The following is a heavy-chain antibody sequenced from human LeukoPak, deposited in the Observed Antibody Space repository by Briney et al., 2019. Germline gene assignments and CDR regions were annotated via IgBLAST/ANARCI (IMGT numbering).Heavy chain of an antibody. CDR1: GFTFSSYG. J-gene: IGHJ4*02. CDR3: AKDRHGGSYYPYYFDY. D-gene: IGHD1-26*01. CDR2: ISYDGSNK. Sequence: GGSLRLSCAASGFTFSSYGMHWVRQAPGKGLEWVAVISYDGSNKYYADSVKGRFTISRDNSKNTLYLQMNSLRAEDTAVYYCAKDRHGGSYYPYYFDYWGQGTLVTVSS. V-gene: IGHV3-30*18.